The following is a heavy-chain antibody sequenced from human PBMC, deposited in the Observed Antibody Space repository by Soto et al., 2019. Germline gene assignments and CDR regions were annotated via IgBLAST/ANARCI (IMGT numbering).Heavy chain of an antibody. J-gene: IGHJ6*02. CDR3: AREGYYDSSGYQYGMDV. D-gene: IGHD3-22*01. V-gene: IGHV1-18*01. Sequence: QVQLVQSGAEVKKPGASVKVSCKASGYTFTSYGISWVRQAPGQGLEWMGWISAYNGNTNYAQKLQSRVTMTTDPSTSTAYMELRSLRSDDTAVYYCAREGYYDSSGYQYGMDVWGQGTTVTVSS. CDR1: GYTFTSYG. CDR2: ISAYNGNT.